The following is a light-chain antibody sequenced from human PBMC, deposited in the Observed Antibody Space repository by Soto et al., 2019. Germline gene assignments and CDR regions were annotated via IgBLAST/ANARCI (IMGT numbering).Light chain of an antibody. CDR3: GSWDSSLTANV. CDR2: DDI. V-gene: IGLV1-51*01. J-gene: IGLJ1*01. Sequence: SVLTQPPSVSAAPGQKVTISCSGTTSNVANNFVSWYQQFPGKAPKLLIYDDIRRPSGIPDRFSASKPGTSATLGITGLQTGDEADYYCGSWDSSLTANVFGTGTKVTVL. CDR1: TSNVANNF.